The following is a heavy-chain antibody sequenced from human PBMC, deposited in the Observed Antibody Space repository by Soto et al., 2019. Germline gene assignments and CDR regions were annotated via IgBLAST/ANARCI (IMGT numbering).Heavy chain of an antibody. J-gene: IGHJ4*02. CDR2: IVVGSGNT. CDR3: AAIRYYYDSSGPFDY. Sequence: SVKVSCKASGFTFTSSAMQWVRQARGQRLEWIGWIVVGSGNTNYAQKFQERVTITRDMSTSTAYMELSSLRSEDTAVYYCAAIRYYYDSSGPFDYWGQGTLVTVSS. CDR1: GFTFTSSA. V-gene: IGHV1-58*02. D-gene: IGHD3-22*01.